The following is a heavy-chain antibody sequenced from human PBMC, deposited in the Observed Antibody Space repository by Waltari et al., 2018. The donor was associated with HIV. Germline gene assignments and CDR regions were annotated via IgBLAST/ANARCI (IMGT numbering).Heavy chain of an antibody. Sequence: EVQLVQSGAEVKKTGESLTISCKGSGHSFNSWWIGGVRQMPGKGLEWLGMVYPDGSDSRYSPSFQGQVTISADRSISTAYLQWSSLRASDTAMYYCARVNWPTTAYYFGMDVWGQGTTVTVSS. CDR2: VYPDGSDS. J-gene: IGHJ6*02. V-gene: IGHV5-51*01. D-gene: IGHD1-1*01. CDR3: ARVNWPTTAYYFGMDV. CDR1: GHSFNSWW.